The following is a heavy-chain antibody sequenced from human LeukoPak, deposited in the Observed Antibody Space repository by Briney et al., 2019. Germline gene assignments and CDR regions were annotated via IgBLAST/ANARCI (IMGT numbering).Heavy chain of an antibody. J-gene: IGHJ4*02. V-gene: IGHV4-61*02. CDR1: GGSISSGSYY. CDR2: IYTSGST. D-gene: IGHD5-24*01. Sequence: SETLSLTCTVSGGSISSGSYYWSWIRQPAGKGLEWIGRIYTSGSTNYNPSLKSRVTISVDTSKNQFSLKLSSVTAADTAVYYCASGKEGEDGYNLPIDYWGQGTLVTVSS. CDR3: ASGKEGEDGYNLPIDY.